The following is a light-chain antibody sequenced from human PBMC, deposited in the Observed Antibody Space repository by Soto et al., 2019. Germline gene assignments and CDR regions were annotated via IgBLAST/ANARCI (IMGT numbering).Light chain of an antibody. V-gene: IGLV2-23*02. J-gene: IGLJ1*01. CDR3: CSYAGSSTSLDV. CDR1: SSDVGSYNR. Sequence: QSALTQPASVSGSPGQSITISCTGTSSDVGSYNRVSWYQQYPGKAPKLMIHEVSERPSGVSNRFSGSKAGNTASLTISGLQAEDEADYYCCSYAGSSTSLDVFGTGTKVTVL. CDR2: EVS.